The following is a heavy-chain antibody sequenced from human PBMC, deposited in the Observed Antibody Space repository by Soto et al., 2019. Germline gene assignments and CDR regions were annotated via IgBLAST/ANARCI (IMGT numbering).Heavy chain of an antibody. J-gene: IGHJ4*02. CDR3: ARDPDSSGYYYFDY. D-gene: IGHD3-22*01. V-gene: IGHV3-64*01. CDR2: ISSYGGST. CDR1: EFTFSSYA. Sequence: VGSLRLPYAASEFTFSSYAMHWVRQAPGKGLEYVSAISSYGGSTYYANSVKGRFTISRDNSKNTLYLQMGSLRAEDMAVYYCARDPDSSGYYYFDYWGQGTLVTVSS.